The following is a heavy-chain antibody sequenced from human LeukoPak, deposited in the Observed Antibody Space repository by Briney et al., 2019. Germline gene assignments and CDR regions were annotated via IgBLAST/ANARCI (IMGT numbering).Heavy chain of an antibody. Sequence: GRSLRLSCAASGFTFSSYGMHGGRQAPGKGLEWVAVISYDGGNKYYADSVKGRFTISRDNSKNTLYLQMNSLRAEDTAVYYCAKDLGGYSSGWSDAFDIWGQGTMVTVSS. V-gene: IGHV3-30*18. CDR3: AKDLGGYSSGWSDAFDI. D-gene: IGHD6-19*01. J-gene: IGHJ3*02. CDR2: ISYDGGNK. CDR1: GFTFSSYG.